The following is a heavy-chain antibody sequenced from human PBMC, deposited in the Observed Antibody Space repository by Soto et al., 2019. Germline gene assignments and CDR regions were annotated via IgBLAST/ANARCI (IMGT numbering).Heavy chain of an antibody. V-gene: IGHV1-24*01. D-gene: IGHD3-10*01. CDR2: FDPEDGET. CDR3: ATGRYGSGSYLFY. J-gene: IGHJ4*02. Sequence: ASVTVCCKVSGYTLTELSSHWVRQAPGKGLEWMGGFDPEDGETIYAQKFQGRVTMTEDTSTDTAYMELSSLRSEDTAVYYCATGRYGSGSYLFYWGQGTLVTVSS. CDR1: GYTLTELS.